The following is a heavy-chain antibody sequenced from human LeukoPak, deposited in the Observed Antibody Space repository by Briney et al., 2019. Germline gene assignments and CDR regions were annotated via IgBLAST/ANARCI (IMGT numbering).Heavy chain of an antibody. CDR3: ARCIAADGMNYYYYYGMDV. D-gene: IGHD6-13*01. CDR1: GYSFTSYW. CDR2: IYPGDSDT. J-gene: IGHJ6*02. Sequence: GESLKISCKGSGYSFTSYWIGWVRQMPGKGLEWMGIIYPGDSDTRYSPSFQGQVTISADKSISTAYLQWSSLKASDTAMYYCARCIAADGMNYYYYYGMDVWGQGTTVTVSS. V-gene: IGHV5-51*01.